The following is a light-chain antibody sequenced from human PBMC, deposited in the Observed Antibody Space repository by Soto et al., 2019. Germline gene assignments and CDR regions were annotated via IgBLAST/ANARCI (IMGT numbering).Light chain of an antibody. Sequence: QSALTQPASVSGSPGQSITISCTATSSDVGGYKYVSWYQQHPGKAPKLMIYDVSNRPSGVSNRFSGSKSGNTASLTISGLQAEDEAGYYCSSYTSSNTLLFGGGTKLTVL. V-gene: IGLV2-14*03. J-gene: IGLJ2*01. CDR1: SSDVGGYKY. CDR2: DVS. CDR3: SSYTSSNTLL.